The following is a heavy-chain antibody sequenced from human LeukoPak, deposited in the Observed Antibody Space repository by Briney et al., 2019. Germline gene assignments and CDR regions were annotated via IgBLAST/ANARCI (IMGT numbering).Heavy chain of an antibody. J-gene: IGHJ3*02. CDR1: GFTVSSNY. D-gene: IGHD5-24*01. CDR2: IYSGGST. Sequence: GGSLRLSCAASGFTVSSNYMSWVRQAPGKGLEWVSVIYSGGSTYYADSVKGRFTISRDNSKNTLYLQMNSLRAEDTAVYYCARPRDGYKSDAFDIWGQGTMVTVSS. V-gene: IGHV3-53*01. CDR3: ARPRDGYKSDAFDI.